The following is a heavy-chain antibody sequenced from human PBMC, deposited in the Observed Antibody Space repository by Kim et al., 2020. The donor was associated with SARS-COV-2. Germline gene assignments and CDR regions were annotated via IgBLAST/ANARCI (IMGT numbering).Heavy chain of an antibody. Sequence: GGSLRLSCAASGFTFSRHSMHWVRQAPGKGLEWVSSISSSATLIFYADSVRGRFTISRDNARNSLYLQMNSLRDEDTAVYYCAKDRSYLFDYWGQGTLVTASS. D-gene: IGHD1-26*01. V-gene: IGHV3-48*02. CDR3: AKDRSYLFDY. CDR2: ISSSATLI. J-gene: IGHJ4*02. CDR1: GFTFSRHS.